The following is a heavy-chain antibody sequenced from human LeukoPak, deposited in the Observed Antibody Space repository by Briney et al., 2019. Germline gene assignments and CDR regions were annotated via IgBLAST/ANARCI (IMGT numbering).Heavy chain of an antibody. CDR1: GYTFTSYG. CDR3: ARAPPPRDYDFWSGSLDY. CDR2: INPNSGGT. D-gene: IGHD3-3*01. Sequence: GASVKVSCKASGYTFTSYGISWVRQAPGQGLEWMGWINPNSGGTNYAQKFQGRVTMTRDTSISTAYMELSRLRSDDTAVYYCARAPPPRDYDFWSGSLDYWGQGTLVTVSS. J-gene: IGHJ4*02. V-gene: IGHV1-2*02.